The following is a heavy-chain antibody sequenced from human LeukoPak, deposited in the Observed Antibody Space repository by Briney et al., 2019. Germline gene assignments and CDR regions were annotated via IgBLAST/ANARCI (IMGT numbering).Heavy chain of an antibody. CDR2: ISKDGSFA. J-gene: IGHJ4*02. CDR1: GFIFSNYW. CDR3: AREFNWNEGN. D-gene: IGHD1-20*01. V-gene: IGHV3-74*01. Sequence: GGSLRLSCAASGFIFSNYWMHWVRQAPGKGLVWVSRISKDGSFASYADSVKGRFTISRDNAKNTLYPQINNLRAEDTAVYYCAREFNWNEGNWGQGTLVTVSS.